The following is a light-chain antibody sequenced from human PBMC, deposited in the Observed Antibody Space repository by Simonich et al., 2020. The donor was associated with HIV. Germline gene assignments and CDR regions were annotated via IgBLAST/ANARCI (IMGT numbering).Light chain of an antibody. CDR3: QQRSNWST. V-gene: IGKV3D-20*02. J-gene: IGKJ2*01. Sequence: EIVLTQSPGTLSLSPGERATLSCRASQSVSSSYLAWYPQRPGQAPRLLIYGASSRATGIPDRFSGSGSGTDFTLTISSLQPEDFAVYYCQQRSNWSTFGQGTKLEIK. CDR2: GAS. CDR1: QSVSSSY.